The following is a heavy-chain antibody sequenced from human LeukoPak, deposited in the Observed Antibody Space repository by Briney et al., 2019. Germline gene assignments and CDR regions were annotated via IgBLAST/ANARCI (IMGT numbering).Heavy chain of an antibody. J-gene: IGHJ4*02. Sequence: PGGSLRLSCAASGFTVSSNCMSWVRQAPGRGLEWVSVIYSGGRPYYPDSVKGRFTISRDNSKNTLFLQMNSLRAGDTAVYYCARGTVTMVDYWGQGTLVTVSS. CDR2: IYSGGRP. D-gene: IGHD3-10*01. V-gene: IGHV3-66*01. CDR1: GFTVSSNC. CDR3: ARGTVTMVDY.